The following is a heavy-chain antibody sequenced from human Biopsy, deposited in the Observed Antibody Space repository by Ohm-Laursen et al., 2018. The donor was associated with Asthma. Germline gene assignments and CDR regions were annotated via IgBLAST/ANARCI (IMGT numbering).Heavy chain of an antibody. V-gene: IGHV1-69*13. Sequence: SVKVSCKASGGTFSNYPFTWVRQAPGQGLEWMRGIIPIFDTPNSAQKFQGRVTITADESTSTGYMELSSLRSEDTAVYYCASSGGNYGFYGMDVWGQGTTVTVSS. CDR2: IIPIFDTP. CDR1: GGTFSNYP. J-gene: IGHJ6*02. CDR3: ASSGGNYGFYGMDV. D-gene: IGHD4-11*01.